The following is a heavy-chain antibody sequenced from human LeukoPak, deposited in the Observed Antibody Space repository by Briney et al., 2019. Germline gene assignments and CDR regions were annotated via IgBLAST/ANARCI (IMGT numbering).Heavy chain of an antibody. CDR1: GFTFSSYA. J-gene: IGHJ3*02. CDR3: AKAAFYSSPKDAFNI. Sequence: PGGSLRLSCAASGFTFSSYAMGWVRQAPGKGLEWVSGISGSGGATYYADSVKGRFTISRDNSRNTLHLQMNCLRAEDTAVYYCAKAAFYSSPKDAFNIWGQGTLVTVSS. CDR2: ISGSGGAT. D-gene: IGHD3-22*01. V-gene: IGHV3-23*01.